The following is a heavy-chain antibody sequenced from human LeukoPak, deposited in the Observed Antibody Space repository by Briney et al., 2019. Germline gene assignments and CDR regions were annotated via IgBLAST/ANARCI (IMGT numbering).Heavy chain of an antibody. CDR2: IKQDGSDR. Sequence: GGSLRLSCGVSGFSVSSYWMSWVRQAPGKGLEWVATIKQDGSDRYYVDSVKGRFTIARDDAKNSLYLQMNSLRAEDTAVYYCARAPDRQWLVRWFPSGFDYWGQGTLVTVSS. CDR3: ARAPDRQWLVRWFPSGFDY. D-gene: IGHD6-19*01. CDR1: GFSVSSYW. J-gene: IGHJ4*02. V-gene: IGHV3-7*01.